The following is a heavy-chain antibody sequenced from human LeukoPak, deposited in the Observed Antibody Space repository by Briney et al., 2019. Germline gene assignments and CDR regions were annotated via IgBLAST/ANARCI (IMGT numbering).Heavy chain of an antibody. D-gene: IGHD6-13*01. Sequence: GASVKVSCKASGYTFTSYDINGVRQATGQGLEWMGWMNPNSGNTGYAQKFQGRVTMTRNTSISTAYMELSSLRSEDTAVYYCARGFRRIAAAGTRGSYYMDVWGKGTTVTVSS. V-gene: IGHV1-8*01. CDR2: MNPNSGNT. CDR3: ARGFRRIAAAGTRGSYYMDV. CDR1: GYTFTSYD. J-gene: IGHJ6*03.